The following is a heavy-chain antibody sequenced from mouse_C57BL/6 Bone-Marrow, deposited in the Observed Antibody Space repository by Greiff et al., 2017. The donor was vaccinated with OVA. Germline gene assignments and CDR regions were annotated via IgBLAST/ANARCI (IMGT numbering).Heavy chain of an antibody. V-gene: IGHV1-52*01. D-gene: IGHD1-1*01. CDR1: GYTFTSYW. CDR3: ARFAGDYYGSRAFAD. J-gene: IGHJ3*01. Sequence: VQLQQPGAELVRPGSSVKLSCKASGYTFTSYWMHWVKQRPIQGLEWIGNIDPSDSETHYNQKFKDKATLTVDKSSSTAYMQLSSLTSEDSAVYYCARFAGDYYGSRAFADWGQGTLVTVSA. CDR2: IDPSDSET.